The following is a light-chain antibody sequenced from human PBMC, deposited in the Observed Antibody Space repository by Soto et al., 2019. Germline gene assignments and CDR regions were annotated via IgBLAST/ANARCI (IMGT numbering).Light chain of an antibody. CDR2: KAS. J-gene: IGKJ1*01. CDR3: QHYNSYSEA. V-gene: IGKV1-5*03. Sequence: DIQMTQSPSTLSGSVGDRVTITCRASQTISIWLAWYQQKPGKAPKLLIYKASTLKSGVPSRFSGSGSGTEFTLTIISLQPDDFATYHCQHYNSYSEAFGQGTKVDIK. CDR1: QTISIW.